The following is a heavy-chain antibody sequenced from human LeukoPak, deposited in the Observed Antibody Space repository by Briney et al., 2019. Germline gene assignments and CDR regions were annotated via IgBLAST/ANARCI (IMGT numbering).Heavy chain of an antibody. Sequence: ASVKVACKGVGYPFTSYYIHWVRQAPGQGLEWMGWINPNSGYTHFAQHFQGRLTMTRDMSLTTPFMELSSLRSDDTAVYYCARAYDSSSEDMDVWGQGTTVTVSS. CDR1: GYPFTSYY. CDR2: INPNSGYT. V-gene: IGHV1-2*02. D-gene: IGHD3-22*01. J-gene: IGHJ6*02. CDR3: ARAYDSSSEDMDV.